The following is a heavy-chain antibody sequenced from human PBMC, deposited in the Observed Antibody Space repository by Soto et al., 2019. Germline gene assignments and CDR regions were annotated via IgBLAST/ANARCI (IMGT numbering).Heavy chain of an antibody. V-gene: IGHV1-69*02. D-gene: IGHD3-10*01. CDR1: GGTFNSYT. CDR3: ARGGGSGLLAGVY. J-gene: IGHJ4*02. Sequence: QVQLVQSGAEVKKPGSSVKVSCKASGGTFNSYTISWVRQAPGQGLEWMGRIIPVFGIPNYAQKFQGRVTITADKATKTAYMELSGLRSEDTAVYYCARGGGSGLLAGVYWGQGTLVTVSS. CDR2: IIPVFGIP.